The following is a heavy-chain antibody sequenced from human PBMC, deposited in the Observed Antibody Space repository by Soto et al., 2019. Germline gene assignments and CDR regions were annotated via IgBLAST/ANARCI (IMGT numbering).Heavy chain of an antibody. J-gene: IGHJ6*02. D-gene: IGHD3-22*01. Sequence: PGEALKISCKGSGYSFTSYWISWVRQMPGKGLEWMGRIDPSDSYTNYSPSFQGHVTISADKSISTAYLQWSSLKASDTAMYYCARQVVVNYGMDVWGQGTTVTVSS. CDR2: IDPSDSYT. V-gene: IGHV5-10-1*01. CDR1: GYSFTSYW. CDR3: ARQVVVNYGMDV.